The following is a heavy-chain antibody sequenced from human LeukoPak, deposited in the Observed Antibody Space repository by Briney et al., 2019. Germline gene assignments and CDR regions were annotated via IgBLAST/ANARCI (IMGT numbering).Heavy chain of an antibody. V-gene: IGHV3-7*04. CDR2: IKHDGSET. CDR3: ARLSSLAAAGTIDY. J-gene: IGHJ4*02. CDR1: GFTFSNIW. Sequence: PGGSLRLSCAASGFTFSNIWMSWVRQAPGKGLEWVANIKHDGSETNYVDSVKGRFTISRDNSKNTLYLQMNSLRAEDTAVYYCARLSSLAAAGTIDYWGQGTLVTVSS. D-gene: IGHD6-13*01.